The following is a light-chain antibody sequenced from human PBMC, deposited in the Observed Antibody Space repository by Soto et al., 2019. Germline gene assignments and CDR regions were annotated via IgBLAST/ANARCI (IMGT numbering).Light chain of an antibody. CDR2: EVT. CDR1: SSDIGIYKY. V-gene: IGLV2-14*01. Sequence: SALTQPASVSGSPGQSIAISCTGSSSDIGIYKYVSWYQQHPGKVPKLIIYEVTNRPSGVSNRFSGSKSGNTASLTISGLQAEDEADYFCSSYSISTAYLFGTGTKVTVL. J-gene: IGLJ1*01. CDR3: SSYSISTAYL.